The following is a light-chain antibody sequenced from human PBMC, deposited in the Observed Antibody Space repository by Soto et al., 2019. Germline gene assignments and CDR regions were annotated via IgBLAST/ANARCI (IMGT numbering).Light chain of an antibody. CDR1: QNVNSN. J-gene: IGKJ4*01. CDR2: DAS. Sequence: EIVMTQSPATLSVSPGERATLSCRASQNVNSNLAWYQQKPGQAPRLLIYDASARATGIPARFSGSGSGAEFTLAISGLQSEDLAVYYCQQYNNWPLTFGGGTKVEIK. CDR3: QQYNNWPLT. V-gene: IGKV3D-15*01.